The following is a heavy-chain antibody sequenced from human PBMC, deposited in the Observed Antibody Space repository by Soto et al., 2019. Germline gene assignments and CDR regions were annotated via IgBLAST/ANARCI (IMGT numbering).Heavy chain of an antibody. D-gene: IGHD2-8*01. CDR3: ARAPVGMDSINFFDH. Sequence: PSETLSLTCTVSGDSISSDGYHWSWIRQSPGKGLEWIGYIYNGGRTFYRPSLESRINMSLDATKNHYPLRLTSVTAADTAVYYCARAPVGMDSINFFDHWGQGILVTVSS. CDR1: GDSISSDGYH. V-gene: IGHV4-30-4*01. J-gene: IGHJ4*02. CDR2: IYNGGRT.